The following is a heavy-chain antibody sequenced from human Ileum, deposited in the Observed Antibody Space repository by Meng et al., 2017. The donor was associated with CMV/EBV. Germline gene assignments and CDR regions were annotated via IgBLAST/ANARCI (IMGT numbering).Heavy chain of an antibody. CDR2: VNTANGIT. Sequence: SCRASGYNFINYAIHWVRQAPGQRLEWMGWVNTANGITKYSQKFQGRVTATRDTSASTVYMEVNTLRAEDTAVYYCAIDTSGYHYKYWGQGTLVTVSS. J-gene: IGHJ4*02. D-gene: IGHD3-22*01. CDR3: AIDTSGYHYKY. V-gene: IGHV1-3*04. CDR1: GYNFINYA.